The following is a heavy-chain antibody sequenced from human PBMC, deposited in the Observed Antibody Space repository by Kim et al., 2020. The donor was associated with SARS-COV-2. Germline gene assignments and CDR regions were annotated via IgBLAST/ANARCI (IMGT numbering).Heavy chain of an antibody. D-gene: IGHD3-3*01. Sequence: GGSLRLYCAASGFTFSTYTMNWVRQAPGKGLEWVSSISSSSSYIYYADSVKGRFTISRDNAKNSLYLQMNSLRAEDTAVYYCARDKAEWLLYGYGMDVWGQGTTVTVSS. CDR2: ISSSSSYI. CDR3: ARDKAEWLLYGYGMDV. CDR1: GFTFSTYT. V-gene: IGHV3-21*01. J-gene: IGHJ6*02.